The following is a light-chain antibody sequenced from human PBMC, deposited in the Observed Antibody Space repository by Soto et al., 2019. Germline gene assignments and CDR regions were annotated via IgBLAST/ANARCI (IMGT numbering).Light chain of an antibody. J-gene: IGKJ1*01. CDR1: RPISTY. Sequence: AIRMTQSPSSISAFTGDRVTITCRTSRPISTYLAWYQQKPGKTPTLLMYAASTLQSGVPSRFSGSGSGTDFTLTLSCLQSEDFATYYCQQYYTSPLAFGQGTNIEIK. CDR3: QQYYTSPLA. V-gene: IGKV1-8*01. CDR2: AAS.